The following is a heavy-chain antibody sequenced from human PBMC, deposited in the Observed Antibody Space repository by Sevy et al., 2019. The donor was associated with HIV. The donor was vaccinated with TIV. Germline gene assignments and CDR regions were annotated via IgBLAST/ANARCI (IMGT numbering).Heavy chain of an antibody. J-gene: IGHJ6*02. CDR3: ARGGYGSGSYFYYYYGMDV. Sequence: ASVKVSCKASGYTFTGYYMHWVRQAPGQGLEWMGRINPNSGGTNYAQKFQGRVTMTRDTSISPAYMELSRLRSDDTAVYYCARGGYGSGSYFYYYYGMDVWGQGTTVTVSS. CDR2: INPNSGGT. CDR1: GYTFTGYY. D-gene: IGHD3-10*01. V-gene: IGHV1-2*06.